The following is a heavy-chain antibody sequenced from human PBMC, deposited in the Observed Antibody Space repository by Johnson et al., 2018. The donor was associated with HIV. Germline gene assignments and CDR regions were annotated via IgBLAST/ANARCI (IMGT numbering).Heavy chain of an antibody. CDR2: ISSNGGST. D-gene: IGHD3-10*01. CDR3: ARDVASVYGAGDHAFDI. CDR1: GLIFSSYD. V-gene: IGHV3-64*01. Sequence: MQLVESGGGLVQPGVSLRLSCAASGLIFSSYDMHWVRHAPGKGLQYVYAISSNGGSTYYATSVTGRFTISSDNSRNTLYLQLGRLRVEHMAVYYCARDVASVYGAGDHAFDIWGQGTMVTVSS. J-gene: IGHJ3*02.